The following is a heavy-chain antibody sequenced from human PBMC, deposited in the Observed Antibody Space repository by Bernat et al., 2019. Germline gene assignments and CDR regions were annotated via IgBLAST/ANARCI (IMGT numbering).Heavy chain of an antibody. CDR2: IKQDGSEK. CDR1: GFTFSSYW. CDR3: ARDFCGGDCSVNPPDNY. J-gene: IGHJ4*02. V-gene: IGHV3-7*01. Sequence: EVQLVESGGGLDQPGGSLRLSCAASGFTFSSYWMSWVRQAPGKGLEWVANIKQDGSEKYYVDSVKGRFTISRDNAKNSLYLQMNSLRAEDTAVYYCARDFCGGDCSVNPPDNYWGQGTLVTVSS. D-gene: IGHD2-21*02.